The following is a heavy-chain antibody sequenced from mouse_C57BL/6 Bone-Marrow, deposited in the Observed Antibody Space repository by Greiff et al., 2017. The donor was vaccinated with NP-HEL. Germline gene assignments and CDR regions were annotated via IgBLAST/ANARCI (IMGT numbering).Heavy chain of an antibody. CDR2: ISSGSSTI. D-gene: IGHD1-1*01. J-gene: IGHJ4*01. Sequence: EVMLVESGGGLVKPGGSLKLSCAASGFTFSDYGMHWVRQAPEKGLEWVAYISSGSSTIYYADTVKGRFTISRDNAKNTLFLQMTSLRSEDTAMYYCARCYYGSSFLYYAMDYWGQGTSVTVSS. V-gene: IGHV5-17*01. CDR3: ARCYYGSSFLYYAMDY. CDR1: GFTFSDYG.